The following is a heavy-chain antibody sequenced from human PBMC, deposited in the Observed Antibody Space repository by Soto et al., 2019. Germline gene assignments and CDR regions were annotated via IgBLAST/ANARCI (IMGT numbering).Heavy chain of an antibody. Sequence: GGSLRLSCVASGLSLSDYYMSWIRQAPGRGLEWVSYISDSGSYATYADSVKGRFTISRDNAKNTLYLQMNSLRSEDTAVYYCETFQSGSGNGFWGQGTLVTVSS. CDR3: ETFQSGSGNGF. CDR2: ISDSGSYA. D-gene: IGHD3-10*01. V-gene: IGHV3-11*06. CDR1: GLSLSDYY. J-gene: IGHJ4*02.